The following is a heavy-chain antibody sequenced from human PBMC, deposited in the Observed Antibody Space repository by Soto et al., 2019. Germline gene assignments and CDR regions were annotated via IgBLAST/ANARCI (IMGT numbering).Heavy chain of an antibody. CDR2: TYYSGST. D-gene: IGHD2-15*01. Sequence: QVQLQESGPGLVKPSQTLSLTCTVSAGSISSGGYYWSWIRQHPGKGLEWIGYTYYSGSTYYNPSLKCRVTISVDTSKNQCSLKLSSVTAADAAVYYCTRDLSGGAFDIWGQGTMVAVSS. CDR1: AGSISSGGYY. V-gene: IGHV4-31*03. J-gene: IGHJ3*02. CDR3: TRDLSGGAFDI.